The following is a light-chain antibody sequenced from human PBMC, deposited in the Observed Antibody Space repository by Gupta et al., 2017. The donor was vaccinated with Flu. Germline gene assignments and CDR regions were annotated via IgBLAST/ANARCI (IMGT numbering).Light chain of an antibody. Sequence: QSVLTHPPSVSAAPGQKVAISCSGSSSNIGNNYVSWYQQLPGAAPKLLIYDNYKRPSGIPDRFSGSRSGTSATLAITGLQTGDEADYYCATWDSSVSAEVFGGGTKLTVL. V-gene: IGLV1-51*01. J-gene: IGLJ3*02. CDR3: ATWDSSVSAEV. CDR1: SSNIGNNY. CDR2: DNY.